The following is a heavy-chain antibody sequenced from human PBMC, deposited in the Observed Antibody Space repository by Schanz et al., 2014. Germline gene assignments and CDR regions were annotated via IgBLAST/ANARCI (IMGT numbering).Heavy chain of an antibody. D-gene: IGHD3-10*02. Sequence: QVQLLESGGGLVQPGRSLRLSCAASGFTFSSYALHWARQAPGKGLEWVSFVHPGGSTYYPDSVKGRFTISRDSSKNTLYLQMNSLRPEDTAIYYCAKNQYDDVDLSSFYFDFWGQGTLVTVSS. V-gene: IGHV3-NL1*01. J-gene: IGHJ4*02. CDR3: AKNQYDDVDLSSFYFDF. CDR1: GFTFSSYA. CDR2: VHPGGST.